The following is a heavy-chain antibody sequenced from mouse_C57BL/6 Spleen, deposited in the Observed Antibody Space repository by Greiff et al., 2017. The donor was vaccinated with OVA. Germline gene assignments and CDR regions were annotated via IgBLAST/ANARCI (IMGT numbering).Heavy chain of an antibody. CDR2: IYPGSGST. J-gene: IGHJ3*01. V-gene: IGHV1-55*01. Sequence: VQLQQPGAELVKPGASVKMSCKASGYTFTSYWITWVKQRPGQGLEWIGDIYPGSGSTNYNEKFKSKATLTVDTSSSTAYMQLSSLTSEDSAVYYCASFITTVAPCAYWGQGTLVTVSA. D-gene: IGHD1-1*01. CDR1: GYTFTSYW. CDR3: ASFITTVAPCAY.